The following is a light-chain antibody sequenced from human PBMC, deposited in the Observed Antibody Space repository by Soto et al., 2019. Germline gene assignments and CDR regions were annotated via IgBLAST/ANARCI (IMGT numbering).Light chain of an antibody. CDR2: GAS. J-gene: IGKJ5*01. CDR1: ESVSNSH. Sequence: EIVLTQSPGTLSLSPGERATLSCRASESVSNSHLAWYQQKPGQAPRLLIYGASSRATGIPDRFSGSGSGTYFTLNISRLETEDFAVYYCQHYGSSRNTFGQGTRLESK. CDR3: QHYGSSRNT. V-gene: IGKV3-20*01.